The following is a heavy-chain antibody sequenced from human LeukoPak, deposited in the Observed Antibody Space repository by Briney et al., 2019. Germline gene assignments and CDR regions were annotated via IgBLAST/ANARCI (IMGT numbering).Heavy chain of an antibody. Sequence: PGESLRLSCAASGFTFSSYAMSWVRQAPGKGLEWVSGISGSGGNTFYADSVKGRFTISRDNSKNTLYLQMNSLRAEDTAVYYCGRADGSGWYTFDYWGQGTLVTVSS. CDR1: GFTFSSYA. CDR2: ISGSGGNT. D-gene: IGHD6-19*01. V-gene: IGHV3-23*01. J-gene: IGHJ4*02. CDR3: GRADGSGWYTFDY.